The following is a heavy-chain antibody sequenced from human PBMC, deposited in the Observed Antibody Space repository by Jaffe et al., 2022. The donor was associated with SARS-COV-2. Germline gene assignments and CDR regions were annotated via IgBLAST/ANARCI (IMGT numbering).Heavy chain of an antibody. D-gene: IGHD5-18*01. CDR2: ISYDGSNK. J-gene: IGHJ4*02. V-gene: IGHV3-30-3*01. Sequence: QVQLVESGGGVVQPGRSLRLSCAASGFTFSSYAMHWVRQAPGKGLEWVAVISYDGSNKYYADSVKGRFTISRDNSKNTLYLQMNSLRAEDTAVYYCARDTGYSYGGPFDYWGQGTLVTVSS. CDR1: GFTFSSYA. CDR3: ARDTGYSYGGPFDY.